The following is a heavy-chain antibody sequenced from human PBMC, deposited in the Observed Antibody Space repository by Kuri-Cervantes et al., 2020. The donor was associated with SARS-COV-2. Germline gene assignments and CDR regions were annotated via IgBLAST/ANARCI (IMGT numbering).Heavy chain of an antibody. V-gene: IGHV4-34*01. Sequence: SQTLSLTCAVYGGSFSGYYWSWIRQPPGKGLEWIGEINHSGSTNYNPSLKGRVTISVDTSKNQFSLKLSPVTAADTAVYYCARSSVVPAANDYWGQGTLVTDSS. CDR2: INHSGST. D-gene: IGHD2-2*01. J-gene: IGHJ4*02. CDR1: GGSFSGYY. CDR3: ARSSVVPAANDY.